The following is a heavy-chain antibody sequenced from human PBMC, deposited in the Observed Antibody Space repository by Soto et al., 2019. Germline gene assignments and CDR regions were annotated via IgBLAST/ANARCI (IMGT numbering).Heavy chain of an antibody. D-gene: IGHD6-13*01. CDR3: ARYNAASGTYYFDY. CDR2: INHRGSA. J-gene: IGHJ4*02. CDR1: GASVSSTYR. V-gene: IGHV4-4*02. Sequence: PSETLSLTCAVSGASVSSTYRWSWVRQPPGKGPEWIGEINHRGSANYNPSLRSRVTMSVDISKSQFSLRLTSVTAADTAVYYCARYNAASGTYYFDYWGQGALVTVSS.